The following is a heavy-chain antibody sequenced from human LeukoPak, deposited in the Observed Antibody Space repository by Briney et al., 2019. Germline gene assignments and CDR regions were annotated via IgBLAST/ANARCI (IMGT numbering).Heavy chain of an antibody. J-gene: IGHJ6*03. Sequence: GGSLRLSCAASGFTFSSYAMSWVRQAPGKGLEWVSAISGSGGSTYYADSVKGRFTISRDNSKNTLYLQMNSLRAEDTAVYHCAKDLRDSSGYYFKYYYYYYMDVWGKGTTVTVSS. CDR1: GFTFSSYA. CDR2: ISGSGGST. V-gene: IGHV3-23*01. D-gene: IGHD3-22*01. CDR3: AKDLRDSSGYYFKYYYYYYMDV.